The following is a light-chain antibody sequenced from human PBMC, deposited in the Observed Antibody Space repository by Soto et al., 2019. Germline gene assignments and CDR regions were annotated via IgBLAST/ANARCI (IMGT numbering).Light chain of an antibody. CDR3: QQADSFPVS. J-gene: IGKJ4*01. CDR1: QDIRSW. V-gene: IGKV1-12*01. Sequence: DIQITKSPSSVSASVGDRVTITCRASQDIRSWLAWYQQKPGGAPKLLIYAASSLQSGVPSRFSGGGYGTDLTLTTSSLQPEDFATYYCQQADSFPVSFGVGTRIEIK. CDR2: AAS.